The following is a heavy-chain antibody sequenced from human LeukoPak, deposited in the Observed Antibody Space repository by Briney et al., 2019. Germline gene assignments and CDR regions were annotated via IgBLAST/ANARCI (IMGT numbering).Heavy chain of an antibody. Sequence: GGSLRLSCAASGFTFSSYGMHWVRQAPGRGLEWVTFISYDGGNKDYADSVKGRFTISRDNSKNTLYLQMNSLRPEDTAVYYCAKDSLSYSSGWYMGYFDYWGQGSLVTVSS. CDR1: GFTFSSYG. CDR2: ISYDGGNK. V-gene: IGHV3-30*02. D-gene: IGHD6-19*01. J-gene: IGHJ4*02. CDR3: AKDSLSYSSGWYMGYFDY.